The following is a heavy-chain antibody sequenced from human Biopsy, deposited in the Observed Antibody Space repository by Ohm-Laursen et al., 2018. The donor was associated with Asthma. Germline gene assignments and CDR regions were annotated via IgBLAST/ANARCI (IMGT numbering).Heavy chain of an antibody. Sequence: TLSLTCTVSGGSVSTGSYYWSWVRQPPGKGLEWLGYIYYTGSNNYNPSLKSRVTISVDTSKNQFSLRLNSVTAADTAVYYCTRGPNYHGSGRAPIGMDVWGQGTTVTVSS. D-gene: IGHD3-10*01. CDR1: GGSVSTGSYY. CDR2: IYYTGSN. J-gene: IGHJ6*02. V-gene: IGHV4-61*01. CDR3: TRGPNYHGSGRAPIGMDV.